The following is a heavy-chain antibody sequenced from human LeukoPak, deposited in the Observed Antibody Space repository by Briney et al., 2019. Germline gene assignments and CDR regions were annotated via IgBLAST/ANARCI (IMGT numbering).Heavy chain of an antibody. CDR2: IDGYSRTI. J-gene: IGHJ4*02. Sequence: PGGSLRLSCAASGFTLNSYSMNWVRQTPGKGLEWVSYIDGYSRTIHYADSVKGRFTISRDNAKNSLYLQMNTLRAEDTAVYYCARMPLEIVTNFLDSWGQGTLVTVSS. D-gene: IGHD4-11*01. CDR1: GFTLNSYS. CDR3: ARMPLEIVTNFLDS. V-gene: IGHV3-48*04.